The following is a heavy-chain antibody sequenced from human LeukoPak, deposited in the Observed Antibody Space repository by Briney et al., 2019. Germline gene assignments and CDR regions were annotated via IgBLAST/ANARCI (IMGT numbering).Heavy chain of an antibody. J-gene: IGHJ4*02. Sequence: SETLSLTCAVSGYSISSGYYWGWIRQPPGKGLEWIGSIYHSGSTYYNPSLKSRVTISVDTSKNQFSLKLSSVTAADTAVYYCARETLWFGEPPGPFDYWGQGTLVTVSS. CDR1: GYSISSGYY. V-gene: IGHV4-38-2*02. CDR3: ARETLWFGEPPGPFDY. D-gene: IGHD3-10*01. CDR2: IYHSGST.